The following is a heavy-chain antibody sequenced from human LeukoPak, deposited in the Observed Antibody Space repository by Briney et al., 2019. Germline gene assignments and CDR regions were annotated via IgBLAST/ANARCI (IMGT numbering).Heavy chain of an antibody. J-gene: IGHJ4*02. D-gene: IGHD1-1*01. Sequence: GESLRISCQGSGYSFTSYWICWVRQLPGRGLEWMGRIDPADSQTNYSPSFQGHVTISADKSISTVYLQWSTLKASDTAMYYCARQLTSGDCDYWGQGTLVTVSS. CDR2: IDPADSQT. CDR1: GYSFTSYW. CDR3: ARQLTSGDCDY. V-gene: IGHV5-10-1*01.